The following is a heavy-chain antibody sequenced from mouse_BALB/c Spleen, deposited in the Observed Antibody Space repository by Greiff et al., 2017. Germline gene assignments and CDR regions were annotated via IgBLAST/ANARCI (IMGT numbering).Heavy chain of an antibody. CDR3: AREVERAYYYGSSPHAMDY. D-gene: IGHD1-1*01. V-gene: IGHV2-9*02. J-gene: IGHJ4*01. Sequence: VQLQQSGPGLVAPSQSLSITCTVSGFSLTSYGVHWVRQPPGKGLEWLGVIWAGGSTNYNSALMSRLSISKDNSKSQVFLKMNSLQTDDTAMYYCAREVERAYYYGSSPHAMDYWGQGTSVTVSS. CDR1: GFSLTSYG. CDR2: IWAGGST.